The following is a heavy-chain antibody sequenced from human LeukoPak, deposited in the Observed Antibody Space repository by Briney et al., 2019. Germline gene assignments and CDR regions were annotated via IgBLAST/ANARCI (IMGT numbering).Heavy chain of an antibody. D-gene: IGHD2-2*01. CDR3: ARDVCSTSCDAFDI. V-gene: IGHV3-48*04. CDR2: ISSSSTI. J-gene: IGHJ3*02. CDR1: GFTFSSYS. Sequence: GGSLRLSCAASGFTFSSYSMNWVRQAPGKGLEWVSYISSSSTIYYADSVKGRFTISRDNAKNSLYLQMNSLRAEDTAVYYCARDVCSTSCDAFDIWGQGTMVTVSS.